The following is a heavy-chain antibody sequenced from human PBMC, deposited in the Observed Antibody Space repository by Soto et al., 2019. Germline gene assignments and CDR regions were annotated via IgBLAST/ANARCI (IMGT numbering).Heavy chain of an antibody. V-gene: IGHV3-33*01. Sequence: GSLRLSCAASGFTFSNYGMHWVRQAPGKGLEWVAVIWYDGSNKYYADSVKGRFTISRDNSKNTLYLQMNSLRAEDTALYYCARETGIPYHIGWYGFDYWGQGTLVTVSS. CDR2: IWYDGSNK. D-gene: IGHD6-19*01. J-gene: IGHJ4*02. CDR1: GFTFSNYG. CDR3: ARETGIPYHIGWYGFDY.